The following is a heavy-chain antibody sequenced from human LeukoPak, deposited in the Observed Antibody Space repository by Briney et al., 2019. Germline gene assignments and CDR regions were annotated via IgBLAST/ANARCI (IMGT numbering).Heavy chain of an antibody. D-gene: IGHD6-13*01. J-gene: IGHJ4*02. Sequence: SETLSLTCAVYGGSFSGYYWSWLRQPPGKGLEWIGEINHSGSTNYNPSLKSRVTISVDTSKNQFSLKLSSVTAADTAVYYCARARGQQLVDGRGDYWGQGTLVTVSS. CDR1: GGSFSGYY. V-gene: IGHV4-34*01. CDR2: INHSGST. CDR3: ARARGQQLVDGRGDY.